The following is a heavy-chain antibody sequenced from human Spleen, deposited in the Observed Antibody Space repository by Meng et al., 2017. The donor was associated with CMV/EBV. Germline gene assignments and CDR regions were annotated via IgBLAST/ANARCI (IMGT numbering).Heavy chain of an antibody. J-gene: IGHJ4*02. Sequence: GGSVSSGFSYWSWLRQPPGRGLEWIGYRFYRGSTTYSPSLKSRVTISVDPSKNQLSLKLDSVTAADTAVYYCARERDYSDASGYYDYWGQGVLVTVSS. D-gene: IGHD3-22*01. CDR3: ARERDYSDASGYYDY. V-gene: IGHV4-61*01. CDR2: RFYRGST. CDR1: GGSVSSGFSY.